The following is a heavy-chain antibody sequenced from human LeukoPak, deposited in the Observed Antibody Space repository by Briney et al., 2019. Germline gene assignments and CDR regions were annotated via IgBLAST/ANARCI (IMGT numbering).Heavy chain of an antibody. V-gene: IGHV3-33*01. J-gene: IGHJ4*02. D-gene: IGHD4-23*01. CDR3: ARDSYGGNSEIDY. CDR1: GFTFSDHG. Sequence: GRSLRLSCATSGFTFSDHGMHWVRQAPGKGLEWEAVIWYDGSSRYYTHSVKGRFTISSDNSKNTVYLQMNSLRAEDTAVYYCARDSYGGNSEIDYWGQGTLVTVSS. CDR2: IWYDGSSR.